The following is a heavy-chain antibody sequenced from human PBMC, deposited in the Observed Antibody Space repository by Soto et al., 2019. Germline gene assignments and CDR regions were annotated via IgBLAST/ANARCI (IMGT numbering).Heavy chain of an antibody. D-gene: IGHD2-2*01. V-gene: IGHV3-11*01. CDR1: GFSFSDYS. CDR2: ISNTAITD. J-gene: IGHJ6*03. Sequence: QVQLVESGGDLVKPGGSLRLSCVASGFSFSDYSMTWMRQAPGGGLDFVAFISNTAITDYYADSVKGRFTISRDNARNSVYLQMDSLRAEDAAVYSCARDLHQLLSHKHYYYYLAVWGTGNPVTVSS. CDR3: ARDLHQLLSHKHYYYYLAV.